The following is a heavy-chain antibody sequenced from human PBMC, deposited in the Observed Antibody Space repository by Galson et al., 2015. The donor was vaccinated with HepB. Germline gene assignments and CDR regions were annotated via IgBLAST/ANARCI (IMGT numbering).Heavy chain of an antibody. CDR1: GFTFSSYA. CDR3: ARGGLYYDFWSGTYFDY. V-gene: IGHV3-30-3*01. D-gene: IGHD3-3*01. J-gene: IGHJ4*02. CDR2: ISYDGSNK. Sequence: SLRLSCAASGFTFSSYAMHWVRQAPGRGLEWVAVISYDGSNKYYADSVKGRFTISRDNSKNTLYLQTNSLRAEDTAVYYCARGGLYYDFWSGTYFDYWGQGTLVTVSS.